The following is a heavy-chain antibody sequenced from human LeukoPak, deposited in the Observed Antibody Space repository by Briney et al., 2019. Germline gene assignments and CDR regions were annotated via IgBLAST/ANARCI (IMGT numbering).Heavy chain of an antibody. CDR3: ARYSSASYVGWFDP. CDR2: ITGSGSNT. D-gene: IGHD6-19*01. J-gene: IGHJ5*02. V-gene: IGHV3-23*01. Sequence: GGSLRLSCGASGFTFSDYAICWVRQAPGKELEWVSTITGSGSNTYYADSVKGRFTISRDNFRSTLYLRMNTLRAEDTGIYYCARYSSASYVGWFDPWGQGTLVTVSS. CDR1: GFTFSDYA.